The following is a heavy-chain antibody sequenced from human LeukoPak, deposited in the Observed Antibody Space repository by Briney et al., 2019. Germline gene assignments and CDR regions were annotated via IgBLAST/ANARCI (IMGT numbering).Heavy chain of an antibody. CDR1: GFTFSSYA. CDR2: ISYDGSNK. CDR3: ARDVEDTAMVGFDY. V-gene: IGHV3-30-3*01. J-gene: IGHJ4*02. D-gene: IGHD5-18*01. Sequence: GGSLRLSCAASGFTFSSYAMRWVRQAPGKGLEWVAVISYDGSNKYYADSVKGRFTISRDNSKNTLYLQMNSLRAEDTAVYYCARDVEDTAMVGFDYWGQGTLVTVSS.